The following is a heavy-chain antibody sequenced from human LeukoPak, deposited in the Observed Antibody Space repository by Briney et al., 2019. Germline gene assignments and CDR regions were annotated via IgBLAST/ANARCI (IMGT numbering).Heavy chain of an antibody. V-gene: IGHV3-9*01. CDR1: GFSFDDYA. CDR3: AKRKAGGYALDI. CDR2: IGWSSVSI. J-gene: IGHJ3*02. Sequence: GRSLRLSCAALGFSFDDYAMYWVRQAPGKGLEWVSGIGWSSVSIGYADSVKGRFTISRDNAKNSLYLQMNSLIAEDTALYYCAKRKAGGYALDIWGQGTMVTVSS. D-gene: IGHD3-16*01.